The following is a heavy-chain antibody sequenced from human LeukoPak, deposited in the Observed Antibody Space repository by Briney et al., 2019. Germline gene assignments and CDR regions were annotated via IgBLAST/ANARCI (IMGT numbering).Heavy chain of an antibody. Sequence: ASVKVSCKASGYSFNEYIMNWVRQAPGQGLEWMGWINTNTGNPTYARAFTGRFVFSLDTSVSTAYLQISGLQAEDTAVYFCARGTHYNDLLTGYFRTWIDPWGQGTLVTVSS. CDR3: ARGTHYNDLLTGYFRTWIDP. J-gene: IGHJ5*02. D-gene: IGHD3-9*01. CDR2: INTNTGNP. CDR1: GYSFNEYI. V-gene: IGHV7-4-1*02.